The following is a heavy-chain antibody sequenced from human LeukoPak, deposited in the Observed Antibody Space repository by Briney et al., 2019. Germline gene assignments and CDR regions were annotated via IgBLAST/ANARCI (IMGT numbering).Heavy chain of an antibody. CDR1: GFTLNTYA. Sequence: GGSLRLSCAASGFTLNTYAMSWVRQAPGKGLEWVSAISGSGGSTYYADSVKGRFTISRDNSKNTLYLQMNSLRAEDTAVYYCARVGDILTGYYPFDYWAQGTLVTVSS. V-gene: IGHV3-23*01. D-gene: IGHD3-9*01. CDR2: ISGSGGST. J-gene: IGHJ4*02. CDR3: ARVGDILTGYYPFDY.